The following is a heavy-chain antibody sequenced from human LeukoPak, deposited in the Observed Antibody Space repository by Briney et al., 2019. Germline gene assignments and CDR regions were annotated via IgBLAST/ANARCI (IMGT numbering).Heavy chain of an antibody. CDR2: IIPIFGTA. CDR3: ALVTTFGPAGAFDI. D-gene: IGHD3-16*01. CDR1: GGIFSSYA. V-gene: IGHV1-69*01. J-gene: IGHJ3*02. Sequence: SVKVSFKAPGGIFSSYAISWVRQAPGQGLEWMGGIIPIFGTANYAQKFQGRVTITADESTSTAYMELSSLRSEDTAVYYCALVTTFGPAGAFDIWGQGTMVTVSS.